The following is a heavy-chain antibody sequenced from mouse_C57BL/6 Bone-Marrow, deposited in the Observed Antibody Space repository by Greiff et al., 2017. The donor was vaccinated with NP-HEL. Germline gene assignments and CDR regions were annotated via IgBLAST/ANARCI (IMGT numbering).Heavy chain of an antibody. D-gene: IGHD3-3*01. Sequence: VKLMESGGGLVQPGGSLKLSCAASGIDFSRYWMSWVRRAPGKGLEWIGEINPDSSTINYAPSLKDKFIISRDKAKNTLYLQMSKVRSEDTALYYCARGLGGGFWYFDVWGTGTTVTVSS. CDR3: ARGLGGGFWYFDV. J-gene: IGHJ1*03. V-gene: IGHV4-1*01. CDR1: GIDFSRYW. CDR2: INPDSSTI.